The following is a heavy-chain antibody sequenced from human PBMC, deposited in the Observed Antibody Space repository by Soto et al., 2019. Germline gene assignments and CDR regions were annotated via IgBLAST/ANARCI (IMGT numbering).Heavy chain of an antibody. V-gene: IGHV3-23*01. CDR3: AKGLLRYFDWLLAG. Sequence: GGSLRLSCAASGFTFSSYAMSWVRQAPGKGLEWVSAISGGGGSTYYADSVKGRFTISRDNSKNTLYLQMNSLRAEDTAVYYCAKGLLRYFDWLLAGWGQGTLVTVSS. CDR1: GFTFSSYA. CDR2: ISGGGGST. D-gene: IGHD3-9*01. J-gene: IGHJ4*02.